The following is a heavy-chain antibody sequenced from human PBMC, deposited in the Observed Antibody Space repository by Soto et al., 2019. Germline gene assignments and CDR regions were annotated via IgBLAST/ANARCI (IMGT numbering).Heavy chain of an antibody. Sequence: QAQVVQSGAEVRKPGSSVKLSCKASEGTFNSYAIAWVRQAPGQGLEWMGGIIPYYNTLNYAQKFQDRVTITAVDSTNTVYTELSSLRSDDTAVYFCAGGASRRYPYDFDTWAQGTLVTVSS. V-gene: IGHV1-69*01. CDR3: AGGASRRYPYDFDT. CDR1: EGTFNSYA. J-gene: IGHJ5*02. CDR2: IIPYYNTL. D-gene: IGHD6-13*01.